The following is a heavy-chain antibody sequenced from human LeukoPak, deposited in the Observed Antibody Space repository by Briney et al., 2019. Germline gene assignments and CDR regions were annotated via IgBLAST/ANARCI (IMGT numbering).Heavy chain of an antibody. V-gene: IGHV1-69*05. Sequence: GASVKVSCKASGGTFSSYAISWVRQAPGQGLEWMGGIIPIFGTANYAQKFQGRVTITTDESTSTAYTELSSLRSEDTAVYYCARAHQPYYYDSSGYYHGWGQGTLVTVSS. CDR1: GGTFSSYA. J-gene: IGHJ4*02. CDR3: ARAHQPYYYDSSGYYHG. D-gene: IGHD3-22*01. CDR2: IIPIFGTA.